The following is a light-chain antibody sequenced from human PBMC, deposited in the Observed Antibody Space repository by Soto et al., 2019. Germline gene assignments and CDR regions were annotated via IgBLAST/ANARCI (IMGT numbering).Light chain of an antibody. CDR1: SGDVGRYNL. V-gene: IGLV2-14*02. J-gene: IGLJ1*01. CDR3: CSYTSSSTYV. Sequence: QSALTQPASVSGSPGQSITISCTGTSGDVGRYNLVSWYQQHPGKAPKFLIYEDDKRPSGVSSRFSGSRSGNTASLTISGLQAEDEADYYCCSYTSSSTYVFGTGTKLTVL. CDR2: EDD.